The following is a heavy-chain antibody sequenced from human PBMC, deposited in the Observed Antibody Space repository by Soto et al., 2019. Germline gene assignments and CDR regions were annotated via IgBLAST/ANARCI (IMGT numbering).Heavy chain of an antibody. CDR2: INHSGST. Sequence: SETLSLTCAVYGGSFSGYYWSWIRQPPGKGLEWIGEINHSGSTNYNPSLKSRVTISVDTSKNQFSLKLGCVTAADTAVYYCARASVVVAATAIDYWGQGTLVTVSS. D-gene: IGHD2-15*01. CDR3: ARASVVVAATAIDY. V-gene: IGHV4-34*01. J-gene: IGHJ4*02. CDR1: GGSFSGYY.